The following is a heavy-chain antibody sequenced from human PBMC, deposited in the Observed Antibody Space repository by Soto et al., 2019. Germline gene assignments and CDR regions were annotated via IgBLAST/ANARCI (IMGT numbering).Heavy chain of an antibody. J-gene: IGHJ4*02. Sequence: PSETLSLTYTVSGGPISSYNLSWIRKPPGKGLEWIAYIYYTGSTNYNPSLKSRVTLSADTSKNQFSLKLISVTAADTAMYYCARVDSSGSYFDYWGQGTLVTVS. D-gene: IGHD3-22*01. CDR3: ARVDSSGSYFDY. CDR2: IYYTGST. V-gene: IGHV4-59*01. CDR1: GGPISSYN.